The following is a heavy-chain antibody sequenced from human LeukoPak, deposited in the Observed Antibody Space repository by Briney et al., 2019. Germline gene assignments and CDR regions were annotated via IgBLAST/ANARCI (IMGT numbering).Heavy chain of an antibody. J-gene: IGHJ3*02. CDR1: GGSISSSSYY. CDR3: ARDRTYPGHAFDI. V-gene: IGHV4-39*02. Sequence: SETLSLTCTVSGGSISSSSYYWGWIRQPPGKGLEWIGSIYYSGSTYYNPSLKSRVTISVDTSKNQFSLKLSSVTAADTAVYYCARDRTYPGHAFDIWGQGTMVTVSS. CDR2: IYYSGST.